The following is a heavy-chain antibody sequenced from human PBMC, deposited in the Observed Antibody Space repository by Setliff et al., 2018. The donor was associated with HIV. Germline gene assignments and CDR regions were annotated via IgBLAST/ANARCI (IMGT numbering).Heavy chain of an antibody. CDR1: GVPTSASTYY. CDR2: ISYSGKT. V-gene: IGHV4-39*07. CDR3: TRAPGGGKDYFAY. D-gene: IGHD3-16*01. J-gene: IGHJ4*02. Sequence: SETLSLTCTVSGVPTSASTYYWGWIRQPPGKGLDWIGYISYSGKTYYNPSLKSRVTISVDKTKNEFSLKMTSVTAADTAVYYCTRAPGGGKDYFAYWGRGILVTVSS.